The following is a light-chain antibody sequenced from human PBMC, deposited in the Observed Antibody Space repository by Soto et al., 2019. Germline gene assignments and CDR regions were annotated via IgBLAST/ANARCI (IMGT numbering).Light chain of an antibody. J-gene: IGKJ1*01. CDR2: AAS. V-gene: IGKV1-5*01. Sequence: DIQMTQSPSTLSASLGDRVTITFRASQGISSWLAWYQQKPGKAPKLLIYAASSLQSGVPSRFSGSGSGTEFTLTISSLQPDDFGTYYCQEYNSNWTFGQGTKVDIK. CDR1: QGISSW. CDR3: QEYNSNWT.